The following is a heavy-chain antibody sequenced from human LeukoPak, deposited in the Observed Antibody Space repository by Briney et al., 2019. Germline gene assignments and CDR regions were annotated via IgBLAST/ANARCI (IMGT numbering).Heavy chain of an antibody. D-gene: IGHD3-16*01. J-gene: IGHJ5*02. V-gene: IGHV4-34*01. CDR3: ERVWVRNWFDP. CDR1: GVSFSGYY. CDR2: INHSGST. Sequence: SETLTLTCAVYGVSFSGYYWSWIRQPPGKGLEWIGEINHSGSTNYNPSPMSRVTISVDTYKNQFSLKLSAVTAEDTAGYYCERVWVRNWFDPWGQGTLVTVSS.